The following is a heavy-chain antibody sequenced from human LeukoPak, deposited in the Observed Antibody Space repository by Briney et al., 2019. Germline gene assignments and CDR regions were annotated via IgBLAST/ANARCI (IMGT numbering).Heavy chain of an antibody. CDR1: GYTFTGYY. CDR2: INPNSGGT. CDR3: ARAVGYYYDSSGYYY. D-gene: IGHD3-22*01. V-gene: IGHV1-2*02. Sequence: ASVKVSCKASGYTFTGYYMHWVRQAPGQGLEWMGWINPNSGGTNYAQKFQGRVTMTRDTSISTAYMELSRLRSDDTAVYYCARAVGYYYDSSGYYYWGQGTLVTDSS. J-gene: IGHJ4*02.